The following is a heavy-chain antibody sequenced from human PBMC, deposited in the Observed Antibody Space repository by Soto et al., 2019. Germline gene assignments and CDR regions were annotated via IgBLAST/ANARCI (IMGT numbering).Heavy chain of an antibody. V-gene: IGHV1-2*02. CDR2: INAHSGGT. D-gene: IGHD6-6*01. J-gene: IGHJ5*02. CDR3: AKDLTRQLAYWLDP. Sequence: GAPLKVSCKASGFSFTGYYIHWLRQAPGQGLEWMGWINAHSGGTEYAQKFQGRVTLTRDTSIATAYLTLTSLTSDDTALYYCAKDLTRQLAYWLDPWGQGTQVTVSS. CDR1: GFSFTGYY.